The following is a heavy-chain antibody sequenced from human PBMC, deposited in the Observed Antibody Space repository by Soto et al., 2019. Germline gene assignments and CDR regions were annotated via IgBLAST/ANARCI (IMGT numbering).Heavy chain of an antibody. CDR3: SRGYCTNGVCWGGYYGMDV. Sequence: EVQLVESGGGLVQPGGSLRLSCADSGFTFSSYDMHWVRQATGKDLEWVSAIGTAGDTYYPGSVKGRFTISRENAKNSLYLQMNSLRAGDTAVYYCSRGYCTNGVCWGGYYGMDVWGQGTTVTVSS. D-gene: IGHD2-8*01. CDR1: GFTFSSYD. CDR2: IGTAGDT. J-gene: IGHJ6*02. V-gene: IGHV3-13*01.